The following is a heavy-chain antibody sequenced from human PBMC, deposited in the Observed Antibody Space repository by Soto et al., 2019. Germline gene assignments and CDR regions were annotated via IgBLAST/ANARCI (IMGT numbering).Heavy chain of an antibody. CDR3: ARGRHRSIGTGRIANWFDP. CDR1: GASINTGGYY. J-gene: IGHJ5*02. Sequence: SETLSLTCNVSGASINTGGYYWSWIRQHPGKGLEWIGEINHSGSTNYNPSLKSRVTISVDTSKNQFSLKLSSVTAADTAVYYCARGRHRSIGTGRIANWFDPWGQGTLVTVSS. V-gene: IGHV4-34*01. D-gene: IGHD7-27*01. CDR2: INHSGST.